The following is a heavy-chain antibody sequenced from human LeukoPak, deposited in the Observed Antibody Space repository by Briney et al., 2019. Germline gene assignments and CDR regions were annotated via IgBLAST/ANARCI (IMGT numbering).Heavy chain of an antibody. V-gene: IGHV3-7*01. CDR3: ARDGYYYGSGSYYDY. CDR2: IKQDGSEK. Sequence: PGGSLRLSCAASGFTFSSYWMSWVRQAPGKGLEGVANIKQDGSEKYYVDSVKGQFTISRDNAKNSLYLQMNSLRAEDTAAYYCARDGYYYGSGSYYDYWGQGTLVTVSS. J-gene: IGHJ4*02. D-gene: IGHD3-10*01. CDR1: GFTFSSYW.